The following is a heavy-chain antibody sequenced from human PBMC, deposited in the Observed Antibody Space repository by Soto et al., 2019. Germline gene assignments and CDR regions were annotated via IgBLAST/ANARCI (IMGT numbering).Heavy chain of an antibody. CDR3: AKGHLGFGELLPYYFDY. CDR2: ISGSGGST. D-gene: IGHD3-10*01. Sequence: EVQLLESGGGLVQPGGSLRLSCAASGFTFSSYAMSWVRQAPGKGLEWVSAISGSGGSTYYADSVKGRFTISRDNSKNTLYLQMNSLRAEDTAVYYCAKGHLGFGELLPYYFDYWGQGTLVTVSS. J-gene: IGHJ4*02. V-gene: IGHV3-23*01. CDR1: GFTFSSYA.